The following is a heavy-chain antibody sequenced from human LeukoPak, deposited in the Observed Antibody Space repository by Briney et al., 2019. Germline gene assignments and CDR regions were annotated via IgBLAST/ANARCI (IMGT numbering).Heavy chain of an antibody. V-gene: IGHV1-69*04. Sequence: SVKVSCKASGGTFSSYAISWVRQAPGQGLEWMGRIIPILGIANYAQKFQSRVTITADKSTSTAYMELSSLRSEDTAVYYCARAVGDYVLNWFDPWGQGTLVTVSS. CDR3: ARAVGDYVLNWFDP. J-gene: IGHJ5*02. CDR1: GGTFSSYA. D-gene: IGHD4-17*01. CDR2: IIPILGIA.